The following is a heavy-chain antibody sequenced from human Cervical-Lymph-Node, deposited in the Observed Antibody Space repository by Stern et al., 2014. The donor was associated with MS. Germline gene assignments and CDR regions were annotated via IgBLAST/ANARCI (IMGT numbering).Heavy chain of an antibody. V-gene: IGHV1-46*03. D-gene: IGHD2-21*02. CDR1: GYTFTSYY. Sequence: QVQLVQSGAEVKKSGASVKVSCKASGYTFTSYYMHWVRQAPGQGLEWMGIINPSGGSTTYAQKLQGRATMTRDTTTSTGYMERSSLGSEDTAVYYCARCGGDCYSGSNWFDPWGQGTLVTVSS. CDR3: ARCGGDCYSGSNWFDP. CDR2: INPSGGST. J-gene: IGHJ5*02.